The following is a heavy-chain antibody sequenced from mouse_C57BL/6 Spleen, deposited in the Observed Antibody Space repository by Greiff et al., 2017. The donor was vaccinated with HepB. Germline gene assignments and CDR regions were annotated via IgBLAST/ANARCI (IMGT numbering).Heavy chain of an antibody. D-gene: IGHD2-3*01. CDR1: GFSLTSYG. J-gene: IGHJ1*03. CDR3: ARNGGYSYWYFDV. V-gene: IGHV2-2*01. Sequence: VKLMESGPGLVQPSQSLSITCTVSGFSLTSYGVHWVRQSPGKGLEWLGVIWSGGSTDYNAAFISRLSISKDNSKSQVFFKMNSLQADDTAIYYCARNGGYSYWYFDVWGTGTTVTVSS. CDR2: IWSGGST.